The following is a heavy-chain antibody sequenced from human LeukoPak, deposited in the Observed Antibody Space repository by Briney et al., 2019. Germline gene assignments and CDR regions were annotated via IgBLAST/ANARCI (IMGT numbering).Heavy chain of an antibody. CDR1: GGSFSGYY. CDR2: INHSGST. D-gene: IGHD3-10*01. V-gene: IGHV4-34*01. CDR3: ARGPYYYGSGSYYYYYYGMDV. J-gene: IGHJ6*02. Sequence: SETLSLTCAVYGGSFSGYYWSWIRQPPGKGLEWIGEINHSGSTNYNPSLKSRVTISEDTSKNQFSLKLSSVTAADTAVYYCARGPYYYGSGSYYYYYYGMDVWGQGTTVTVSS.